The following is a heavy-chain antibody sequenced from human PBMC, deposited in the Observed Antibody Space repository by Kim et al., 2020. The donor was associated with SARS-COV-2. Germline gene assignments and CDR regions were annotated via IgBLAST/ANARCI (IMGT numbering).Heavy chain of an antibody. V-gene: IGHV1-46*01. J-gene: IGHJ4*02. D-gene: IGHD6-13*01. Sequence: AQRFQGRVTMTRDTSTSTVYMELSSLRSEDTAVYYCARAAVGAAAGKEDYWGQGTLVTVPS. CDR3: ARAAVGAAAGKEDY.